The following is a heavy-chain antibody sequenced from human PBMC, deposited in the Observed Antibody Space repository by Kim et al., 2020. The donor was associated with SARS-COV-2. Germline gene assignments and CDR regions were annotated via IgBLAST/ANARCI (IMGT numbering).Heavy chain of an antibody. CDR1: GYTFTSYD. V-gene: IGHV1-8*01. J-gene: IGHJ6*02. Sequence: VKVSCKASGYTFTSYDINWVRQATGQGLEWMGWMNPNSGNTGYAQKFQGRVTMTRNTSIRTAYMELSSLRSEDTAVYYCARAPPPRTVVYIWGSYRYYYGMDVWGQGTTVTVSS. D-gene: IGHD3-16*02. CDR3: ARAPPPRTVVYIWGSYRYYYGMDV. CDR2: MNPNSGNT.